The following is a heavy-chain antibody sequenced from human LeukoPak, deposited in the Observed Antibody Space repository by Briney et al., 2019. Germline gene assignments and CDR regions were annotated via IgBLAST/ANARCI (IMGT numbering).Heavy chain of an antibody. J-gene: IGHJ4*02. CDR2: IYYSGST. CDR1: GDSISTYY. CDR3: ARRDEQQWLVRGRAGTPPYGTHVDY. V-gene: IGHV4-59*12. D-gene: IGHD6-19*01. Sequence: PSETLSLTCTVSGDSISTYYWSWIRQPPGKGLEWIGYIYYSGSTNYNPSLKSRVTISVDTSKNQFSLKLSSVTAADTAVYYCARRDEQQWLVRGRAGTPPYGTHVDYWGQGTLVTVSS.